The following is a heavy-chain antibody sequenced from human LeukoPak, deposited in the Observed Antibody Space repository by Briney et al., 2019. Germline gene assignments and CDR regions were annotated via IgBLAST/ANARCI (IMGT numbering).Heavy chain of an antibody. CDR1: GGTFSSYA. Sequence: GASVKVSCKASGGTFSSYAISWVRQAPGQGLEWMGGIIPIFGTANYAQKFQGRVTITTDESTSTAYMELSSLRSEDTAVYYCARSPWCSSTSCYRRAGIDPWGQGTLVTVSS. D-gene: IGHD2-2*01. CDR3: ARSPWCSSTSCYRRAGIDP. CDR2: IIPIFGTA. J-gene: IGHJ5*02. V-gene: IGHV1-69*05.